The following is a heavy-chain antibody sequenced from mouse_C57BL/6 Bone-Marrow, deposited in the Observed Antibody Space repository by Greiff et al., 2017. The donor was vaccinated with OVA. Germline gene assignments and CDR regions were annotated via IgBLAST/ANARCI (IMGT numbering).Heavy chain of an antibody. CDR2: IYPRSGNT. CDR1: GYTFTSYG. CDR3: AGHYYGSYWYFDV. D-gene: IGHD1-1*01. J-gene: IGHJ1*03. V-gene: IGHV1-81*01. Sequence: QVQLRQSGAELARPGASVKLSCKASGYTFTSYGISWVKQRTGQGLEWIGEIYPRSGNTYYNEKFKGKATLTADKSSSTAYMELRSLTSEDSAVYFCAGHYYGSYWYFDVWGTGTTVTVSS.